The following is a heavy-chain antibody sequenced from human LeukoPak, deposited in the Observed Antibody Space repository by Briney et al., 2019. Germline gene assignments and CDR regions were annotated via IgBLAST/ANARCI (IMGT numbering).Heavy chain of an antibody. D-gene: IGHD3-9*01. CDR1: GYTFTGYY. J-gene: IGHJ6*02. CDR2: INPNSGGT. CDR3: ARGDILTGYYQPPYYYYYGMDV. Sequence: GASVKASCKASGYTFTGYYMHWVRQAPGQGLEWMGWINPNSGGTNYAQKFQGRVTMTRDTSISTAYMELSRLRSDDTAVYYCARGDILTGYYQPPYYYYYGMDVWGQGTTVTVSS. V-gene: IGHV1-2*02.